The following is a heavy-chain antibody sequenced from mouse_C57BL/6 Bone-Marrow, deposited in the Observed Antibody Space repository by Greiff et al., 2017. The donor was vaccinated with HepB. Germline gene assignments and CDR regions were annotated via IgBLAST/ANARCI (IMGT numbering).Heavy chain of an antibody. J-gene: IGHJ4*01. CDR1: GFTFSDYY. CDR3: ARHWTTVVRYAMDY. D-gene: IGHD1-1*01. Sequence: VQLKESGGGLVQPGGSLKLSCAASGFTFSDYYMYWVRQTPEKRLEWVAYISNGGGSTYYPDTVKGRFTISRDNAKNTLYLQMSRLKSEDTAMYYCARHWTTVVRYAMDYWGQGTSVTVSS. V-gene: IGHV5-12*01. CDR2: ISNGGGST.